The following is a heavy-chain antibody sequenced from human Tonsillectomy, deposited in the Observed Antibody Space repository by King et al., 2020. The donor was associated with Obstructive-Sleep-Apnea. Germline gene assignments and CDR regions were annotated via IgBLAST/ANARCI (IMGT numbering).Heavy chain of an antibody. CDR1: GGSISSGGYY. D-gene: IGHD5-12*01. V-gene: IGHV4-31*01. Sequence: VQLQESGPGLVKPSQTLSLTCTVSGGSISSGGYYWSWIRQHPGKGLEWIGYIYYSGSTYYNPSLKSQVTISVDTSKNQFSLKLSSVTAADTAVYYCARGALGGYSGYDHFDYWGQGTLVTVSS. J-gene: IGHJ4*02. CDR3: ARGALGGYSGYDHFDY. CDR2: IYYSGST.